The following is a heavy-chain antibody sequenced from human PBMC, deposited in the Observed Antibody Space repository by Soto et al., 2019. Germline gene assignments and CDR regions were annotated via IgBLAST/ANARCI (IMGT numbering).Heavy chain of an antibody. V-gene: IGHV4-34*01. J-gene: IGHJ6*03. CDR2: INHSGST. D-gene: IGHD2-15*01. CDR3: ARRTSRWSRYPYYYMDV. CDR1: GGSFNGYY. Sequence: TSETLSLTCAVYGGSFNGYYWSWIRQPPGKGLEWIGEINHSGSTNYNPSLKSRVTISVDTSKNQFSLKLSSVTAADTAVYYCARRTSRWSRYPYYYMDVWGKGTTVTVSS.